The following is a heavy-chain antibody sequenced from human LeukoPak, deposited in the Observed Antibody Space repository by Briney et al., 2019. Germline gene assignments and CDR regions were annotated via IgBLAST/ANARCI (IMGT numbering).Heavy chain of an antibody. J-gene: IGHJ4*02. V-gene: IGHV3-21*01. CDR1: GFIVSSNY. CDR3: ARGSTVTPRD. Sequence: PGGSLRLSCGASGFIVSSNYMSWVRQAPGKGLEWVSSISSSSSYIYYADSVKGRFTISRDNAKNSLYLQMNSLRAEDTAVYYCARGSTVTPRDWGQGTLVTVSS. CDR2: ISSSSSYI. D-gene: IGHD4-17*01.